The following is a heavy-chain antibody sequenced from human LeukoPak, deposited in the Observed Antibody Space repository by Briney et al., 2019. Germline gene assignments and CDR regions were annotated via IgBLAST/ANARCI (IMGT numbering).Heavy chain of an antibody. CDR2: ISYDGSNK. CDR1: GFTFSSYG. V-gene: IGHV3-30*18. D-gene: IGHD4-17*01. Sequence: GRSLRLSCAASGFTFSSYGMHWVRQAPGKGLEWVAVISYDGSNKYYADSVKGRFTISRDNSKNTLYLQMNSLRAEDTALYYCAKDLDHDYDDYGLDYWGQGTLVTVSS. J-gene: IGHJ4*02. CDR3: AKDLDHDYDDYGLDY.